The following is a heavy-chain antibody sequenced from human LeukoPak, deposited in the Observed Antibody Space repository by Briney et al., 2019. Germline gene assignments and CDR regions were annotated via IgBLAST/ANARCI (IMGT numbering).Heavy chain of an antibody. V-gene: IGHV4-39*07. J-gene: IGHJ3*02. Sequence: PSETPSLTCTVSGVSISSSNSYWGWIRQPPGKGLEWIGSIYYSGSTYYNPSLKSRVTISVDTSKNQFSLKLSSVTAADTAVYYCARVGRGHGDYADAFDIWGQGTMVTVSS. CDR1: GVSISSSNSY. D-gene: IGHD4-17*01. CDR2: IYYSGST. CDR3: ARVGRGHGDYADAFDI.